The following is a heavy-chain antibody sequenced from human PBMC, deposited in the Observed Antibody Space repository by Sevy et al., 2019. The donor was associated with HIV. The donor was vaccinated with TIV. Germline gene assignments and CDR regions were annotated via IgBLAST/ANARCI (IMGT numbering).Heavy chain of an antibody. V-gene: IGHV3-23*01. Sequence: GGSLRLSCAASGFTFSSYAMSWVRQAPGKGLEWVSAISGSGGSTYYADSVKGRFTISRDNSKNTLYLQMNSLRAEDTAVYYCAKFGGLGSYYYYYYGMDVWGQGTTVTVSS. J-gene: IGHJ6*02. CDR1: GFTFSSYA. CDR3: AKFGGLGSYYYYYYGMDV. D-gene: IGHD3-10*01. CDR2: ISGSGGST.